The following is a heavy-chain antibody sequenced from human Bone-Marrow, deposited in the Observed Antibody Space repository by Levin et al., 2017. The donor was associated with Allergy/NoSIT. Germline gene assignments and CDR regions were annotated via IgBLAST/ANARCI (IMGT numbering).Heavy chain of an antibody. V-gene: IGHV4-59*01. J-gene: IGHJ4*02. CDR1: GGSMRSYY. CDR3: ARDSCSGGGCYFDS. CDR2: VYYSGST. Sequence: SQTLSLTCTVSGGSMRSYYWTWIRQPPGKGLEYIGYVYYSGSTNYNPSLKSRVTISVDTSKNQFSLSLSSVTAADTALYYCARDSCSGGGCYFDSWGQGTLVTVSS. D-gene: IGHD2-15*01.